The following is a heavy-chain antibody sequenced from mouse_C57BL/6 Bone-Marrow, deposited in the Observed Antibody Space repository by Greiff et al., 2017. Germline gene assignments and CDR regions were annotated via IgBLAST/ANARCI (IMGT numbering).Heavy chain of an antibody. J-gene: IGHJ4*01. CDR2: IDPSDSET. CDR1: GYTFTSYW. Sequence: QVQLQQPGAELVRPGSSVKLSCKASGYTFTSYWMHWVKQRPIQGLEWIGNIDPSDSETHSNQKFKDKATLTVDKASSTAYMQLSSLTSEDSAVYYCARFYYSNPYYAMDYWGQGTSVTVSS. D-gene: IGHD2-5*01. V-gene: IGHV1-52*01. CDR3: ARFYYSNPYYAMDY.